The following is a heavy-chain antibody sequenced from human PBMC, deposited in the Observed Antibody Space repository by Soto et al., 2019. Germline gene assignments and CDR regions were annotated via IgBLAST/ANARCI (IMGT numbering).Heavy chain of an antibody. Sequence: SVKVSCKSSGATFNFCAISWVRQAPGEGLEWMGGVVPHSGTATYARKFQGRLAVTADESSSTAYMDLSSLTSEDTAIYYCARHPGQWLYYDYWGQGTLVTVSS. CDR1: GATFNFCA. CDR2: VVPHSGTA. CDR3: ARHPGQWLYYDY. V-gene: IGHV1-69*13. D-gene: IGHD6-19*01. J-gene: IGHJ4*01.